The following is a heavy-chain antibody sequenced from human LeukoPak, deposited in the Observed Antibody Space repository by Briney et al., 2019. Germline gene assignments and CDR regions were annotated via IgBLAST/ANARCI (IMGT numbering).Heavy chain of an antibody. J-gene: IGHJ4*02. D-gene: IGHD3-3*01. CDR2: ISHDGSNK. Sequence: PGRSLRLSCAASGFTFAYYGMHWVRQAPGKGLEWVAVISHDGSNKQYADSVKGRFTISRDNSKNMMYLEMNSLRGDDTAVYYCAKDIRVQTIFPSFDYWGQGALVIVSS. CDR1: GFTFAYYG. V-gene: IGHV3-30*18. CDR3: AKDIRVQTIFPSFDY.